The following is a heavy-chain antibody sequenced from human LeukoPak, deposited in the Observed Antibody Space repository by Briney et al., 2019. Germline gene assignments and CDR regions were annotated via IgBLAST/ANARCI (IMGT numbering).Heavy chain of an antibody. J-gene: IGHJ4*02. CDR2: ISYDGSNK. CDR1: GFTFSSYG. CDR3: AKFFFSSTSCYSPGGNYFDY. Sequence: QPGRSLRLSCAASGFTFSSYGMHWVRQAPGKGLEWVAVISYDGSNKYYADSVKGRFTISRDNSKNTLYLQMNSLRAEDTAVYYCAKFFFSSTSCYSPGGNYFDYWGKGTLVTVSS. V-gene: IGHV3-30*18. D-gene: IGHD2-2*01.